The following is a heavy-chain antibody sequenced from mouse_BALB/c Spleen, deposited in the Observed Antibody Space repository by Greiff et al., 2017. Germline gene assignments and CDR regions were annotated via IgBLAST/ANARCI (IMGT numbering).Heavy chain of an antibody. D-gene: IGHD1-1*01. J-gene: IGHJ4*01. CDR3: ARPITTVVDAMDY. CDR1: GFTFSSYT. CDR2: ISNGGGST. V-gene: IGHV5-12-2*01. Sequence: EVQVVESGGGLVQPGGSLKLSCAASGFTFSSYTMSWVRQTPEKRLEWVAYISNGGGSTYYPDTVKGRFTISRDNAKNTLYLQMSSLKSEDTAMYYCARPITTVVDAMDYWGQGTSVTVSS.